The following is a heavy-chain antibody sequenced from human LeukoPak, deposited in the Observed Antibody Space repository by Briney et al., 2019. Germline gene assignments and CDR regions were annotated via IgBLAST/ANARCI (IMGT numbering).Heavy chain of an antibody. CDR2: ISYSGST. CDR1: GGSISSSSYY. CDR3: ATRTRLSGGSCYDY. Sequence: PSETLSLTCTVSGGSISSSSYYWGWIRQPPGTGLEWIGSISYSGSTHYSPSLKSRVTISADTSNNKFSLKVNFVTAADTALYYCATRTRLSGGSCYDYWGQGTLVTVSS. D-gene: IGHD2-15*01. J-gene: IGHJ4*02. V-gene: IGHV4-39*01.